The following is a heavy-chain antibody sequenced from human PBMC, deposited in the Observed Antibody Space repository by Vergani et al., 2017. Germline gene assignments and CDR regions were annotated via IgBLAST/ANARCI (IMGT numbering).Heavy chain of an antibody. CDR1: GCTSSYYG. D-gene: IGHD1-1*01. V-gene: IGHV3-30*03. CDR3: ATKSCGTPGCQIGYFRE. CDR2: ISYDGTQK. J-gene: IGHJ1*01. Sequence: QVQLVESGGGVVQPWRSLRLSCVVSGCTSSYYGMHLVRQAPGKGLEWVAVISYDGTQKYYADSVKGRFTISRDNSKSTLYLQMNILRTEDTAVYYCATKSCGTPGCQIGYFREWGQGTLVTVSS.